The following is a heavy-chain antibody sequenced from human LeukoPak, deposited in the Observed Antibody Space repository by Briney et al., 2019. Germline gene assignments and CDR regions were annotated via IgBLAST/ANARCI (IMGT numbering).Heavy chain of an antibody. CDR1: GFTVSSNY. J-gene: IGHJ4*02. CDR3: AKDLGGNSYPFDY. D-gene: IGHD4-23*01. CDR2: IYSGGST. Sequence: GGSLRLSCAASGFTVSSNYMSWVRQAPGTGLEWASVIYSGGSTYYADSVKGRFTISRDNSRNTLYLQMNSLRAEDTAVFYCAKDLGGNSYPFDYWGQGTLVTVSS. V-gene: IGHV3-53*01.